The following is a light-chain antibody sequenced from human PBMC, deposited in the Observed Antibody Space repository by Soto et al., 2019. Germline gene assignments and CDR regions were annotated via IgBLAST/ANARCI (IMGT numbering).Light chain of an antibody. CDR2: SAS. Sequence: AIRMTQSPSSVSVSTGDRVAITCRASQDISSYLAWYQQRPGKAPKFLIYSASTLESGVPSRFSGSGSGTEFTLTISSLQSEDFATYYCQHYYTNPPTFGQGTKVDI. CDR1: QDISSY. V-gene: IGKV1-8*01. J-gene: IGKJ1*01. CDR3: QHYYTNPPT.